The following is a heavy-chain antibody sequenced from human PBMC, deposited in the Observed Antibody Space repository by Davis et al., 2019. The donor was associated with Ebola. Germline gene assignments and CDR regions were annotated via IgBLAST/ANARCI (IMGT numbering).Heavy chain of an antibody. D-gene: IGHD5-24*01. CDR1: GGSFSGYY. CDR2: INHSGST. J-gene: IGHJ4*02. V-gene: IGHV4-34*01. Sequence: PGGSLRLSCAVYGGSFSGYYWSWIRQPPGKGLEWIGEINHSGSTNYNPSLKSRVTISVDTSKNQFSLKLSSVTAADTAVYYCARAPQWLLGGGIDYWGQGTLVTVSS. CDR3: ARAPQWLLGGGIDY.